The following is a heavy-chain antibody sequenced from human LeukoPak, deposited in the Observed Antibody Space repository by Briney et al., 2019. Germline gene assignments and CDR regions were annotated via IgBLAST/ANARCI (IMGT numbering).Heavy chain of an antibody. V-gene: IGHV1-69*05. D-gene: IGHD2-15*01. CDR3: ARYCSGGSCYDAFDI. Sequence: SVKVSCKASGGTFSSYAISWVRQAPGQGLEWMGRIIPIFGTANYAQKFQGKVTITTDESTSTAYMELSSLRSEDTAVYYCARYCSGGSCYDAFDIWGQGTMVTVSS. CDR1: GGTFSSYA. J-gene: IGHJ3*02. CDR2: IIPIFGTA.